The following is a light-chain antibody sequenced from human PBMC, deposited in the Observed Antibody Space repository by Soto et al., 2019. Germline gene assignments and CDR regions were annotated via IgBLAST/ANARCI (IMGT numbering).Light chain of an antibody. J-gene: IGKJ5*01. V-gene: IGKV3-20*01. Sequence: EIVLTQSPGTLSLSPGERATLSCRASQSVSSSYLAWYQQKPGQAPRLLIYGASSRATGIPDRFGGSGSGTDFTLTISRLEPEDFAVYYCQQYGSSLSTFGQGTRLEIK. CDR3: QQYGSSLST. CDR2: GAS. CDR1: QSVSSSY.